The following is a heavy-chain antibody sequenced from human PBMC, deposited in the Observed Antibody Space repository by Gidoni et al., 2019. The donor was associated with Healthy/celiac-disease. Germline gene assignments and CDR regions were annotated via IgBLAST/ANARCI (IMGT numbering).Heavy chain of an antibody. CDR1: GFTFSRYA. CDR3: AKVPYYDFWSGCFDY. J-gene: IGHJ4*02. CDR2: ISGSGGST. V-gene: IGHV3-23*01. D-gene: IGHD3-3*01. Sequence: EVQLLESGGGLVQPGGSLSLSCAASGFTFSRYAMSWVRQAPGKGLEWVSAISGSGGSTYYADSVKGRFTISRDNSKNTLYLQMNSLRAEDTAVYYCAKVPYYDFWSGCFDYWGQGTLVTVSS.